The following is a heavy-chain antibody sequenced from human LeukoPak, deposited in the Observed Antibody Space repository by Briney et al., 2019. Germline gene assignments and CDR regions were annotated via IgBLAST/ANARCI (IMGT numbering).Heavy chain of an antibody. CDR2: MNPNSGNT. J-gene: IGHJ4*02. CDR1: GYTFTSYD. V-gene: IGHV1-8*01. D-gene: IGHD4-17*01. CDR3: AREATVTTIGY. Sequence: ASVKVSCKASGYTFTSYDINWVRQATGQGLEWMGWMNPNSGNTGYAQKFQGRVTMTRNTSISTAYMELSRLRSDDTAVYYCAREATVTTIGYWGQGTLVTVSS.